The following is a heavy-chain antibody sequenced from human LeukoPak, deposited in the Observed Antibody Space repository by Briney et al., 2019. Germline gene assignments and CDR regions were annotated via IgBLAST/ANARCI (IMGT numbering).Heavy chain of an antibody. V-gene: IGHV3-11*04. Sequence: LSLSCAASGFTFSDYYMSWIRQAPGKGLEWVSYISSSGSTIYYADSVKGQFTISRDNAKNSLYLQMNSLRAEDTAVYYCAREVGSLVGWYYYYYMDVWGKGTTVTVSS. CDR3: AREVGSLVGWYYYYYMDV. CDR1: GFTFSDYY. CDR2: ISSSGSTI. J-gene: IGHJ6*03. D-gene: IGHD2-8*02.